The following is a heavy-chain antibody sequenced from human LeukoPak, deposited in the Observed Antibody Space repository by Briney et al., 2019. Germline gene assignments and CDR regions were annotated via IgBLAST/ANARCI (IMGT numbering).Heavy chain of an antibody. CDR1: GFTFSSYA. J-gene: IGHJ4*02. V-gene: IGHV3-23*01. CDR2: ISGSGGTT. Sequence: GGSLRLSCAASGFTFSSYAMSWVRQTPDKGLEWVSAISGSGGTTYYADSVKGRFTISRDNSKNTLYLQMNSLRAEDTAVYCAKGLTMGFFWDQGTLVTVSS. D-gene: IGHD3-10*01. CDR3: AKGLTMGFF.